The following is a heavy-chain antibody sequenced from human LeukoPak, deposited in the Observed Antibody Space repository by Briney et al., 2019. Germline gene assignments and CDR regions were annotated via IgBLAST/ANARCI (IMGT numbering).Heavy chain of an antibody. Sequence: ASVKVSCKASGYTFTGYYIHWVRQAPGQGLEWMGWISGYNGNINYAQKLQGRVTMTTDTSTSTAYMELRSLISDDTAVYYCARVRCSGGSCYYFDYWGQGTQVVVSS. CDR1: GYTFTGYY. CDR2: ISGYNGNI. D-gene: IGHD2-15*01. V-gene: IGHV1-18*04. CDR3: ARVRCSGGSCYYFDY. J-gene: IGHJ4*02.